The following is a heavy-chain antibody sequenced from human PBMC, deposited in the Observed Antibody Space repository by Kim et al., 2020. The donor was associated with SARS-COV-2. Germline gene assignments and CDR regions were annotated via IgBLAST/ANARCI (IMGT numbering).Heavy chain of an antibody. D-gene: IGHD3-10*01. Sequence: SETLSLTCTVSGGSISSYYWSWIRQPPGKGLEWIGYIYYSGSTNYNPSLKSRVTISVDTSKNQFSLKLSSVTAADTAVYYCARLPQGWDRGDTYYYYGMDGCGLGTTVTVSS. V-gene: IGHV4-59*08. CDR3: ARLPQGWDRGDTYYYYGMDG. CDR2: IYYSGST. CDR1: GGSISSYY. J-gene: IGHJ6*02.